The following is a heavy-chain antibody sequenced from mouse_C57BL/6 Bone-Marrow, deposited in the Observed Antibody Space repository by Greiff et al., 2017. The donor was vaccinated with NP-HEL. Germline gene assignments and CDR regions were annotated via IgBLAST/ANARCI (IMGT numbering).Heavy chain of an antibody. J-gene: IGHJ4*01. D-gene: IGHD1-1*01. CDR1: GFTFSSYA. CDR3: ARASYYPYAMDY. V-gene: IGHV5-4*01. Sequence: EVHLVESGGGLVKPGGSLKLSCAASGFTFSSYAMSWVRQTPEKRLEWVATISDGGSYTYYPDNVKGRFTISRDNAKNNLYLQMSHLKSEDTAMYYCARASYYPYAMDYWGQGTSVTVSS. CDR2: ISDGGSYT.